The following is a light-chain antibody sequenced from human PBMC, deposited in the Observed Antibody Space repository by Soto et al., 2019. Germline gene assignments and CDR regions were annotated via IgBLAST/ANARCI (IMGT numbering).Light chain of an antibody. CDR2: GAS. V-gene: IGKV3-15*01. CDR1: LSVGTN. J-gene: IGKJ1*01. Sequence: IVMTPSPAILSVSPGDGAPLSCRAGLSVGTNFAWYQQKPGQTPRLVIYGASNRATGVPARFSGSGSGTDFTLTSSSRQSEDFAVDYWLQYDDWHRTGGQGTKVEIK. CDR3: LQYDDWHRT.